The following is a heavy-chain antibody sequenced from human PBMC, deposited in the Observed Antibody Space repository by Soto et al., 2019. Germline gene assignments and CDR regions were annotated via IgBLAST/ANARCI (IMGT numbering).Heavy chain of an antibody. Sequence: EVQLVESGGGLVKPGGSLRLSCAASGFTFSSYSMNWVRQAPGKGLEWVSSISSSSSYIYYADSVKGRFTISRDNAKNSLYLQMNSLRAEDTAVYYCAREPKRLSSFDPWGQGTLVTVSS. D-gene: IGHD3-10*01. CDR1: GFTFSSYS. J-gene: IGHJ5*02. CDR3: AREPKRLSSFDP. V-gene: IGHV3-21*01. CDR2: ISSSSSYI.